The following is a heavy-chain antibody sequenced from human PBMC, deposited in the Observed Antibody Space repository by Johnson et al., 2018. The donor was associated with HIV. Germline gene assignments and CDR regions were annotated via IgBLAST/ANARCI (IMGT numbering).Heavy chain of an antibody. CDR1: GFTFDDYG. CDR3: ARACRDGYTCDVFDI. D-gene: IGHD5-24*01. V-gene: IGHV3-20*04. CDR2: INWNGGST. J-gene: IGHJ3*02. Sequence: VQLVESGGGVVRPGGSLRLSCEASGFTFDDYGMSWVRQAPGKGLEWVSGINWNGGSTGYADSVKGRFTISRDNAKNSLYLQMNSLRAEDTAVYYCARACRDGYTCDVFDIWGQGTMVTVSS.